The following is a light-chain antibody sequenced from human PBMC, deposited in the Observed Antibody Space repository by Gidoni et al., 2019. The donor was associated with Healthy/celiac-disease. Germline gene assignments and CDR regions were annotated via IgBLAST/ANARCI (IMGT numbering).Light chain of an antibody. CDR2: AAS. V-gene: IGKV1-27*01. J-gene: IGKJ1*01. Sequence: DIQMTQSPSSLSASVGDRGTITCRASQGISNYLAWYQQKPGKVPKLLIYAASTLQSGVPSRFSGSGSGTDFTLTISSLQPEDVATYYCQKYNSAPRTFXXXTKVEIK. CDR3: QKYNSAPRT. CDR1: QGISNY.